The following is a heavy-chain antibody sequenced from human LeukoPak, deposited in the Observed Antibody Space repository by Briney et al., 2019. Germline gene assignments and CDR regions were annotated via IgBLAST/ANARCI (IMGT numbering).Heavy chain of an antibody. CDR3: AKVGALSGSYDYFDY. CDR2: ISGSGGST. J-gene: IGHJ4*02. D-gene: IGHD3-10*01. CDR1: GFTFSSYA. V-gene: IGHV3-23*01. Sequence: GGSLRLSCAASGFTFSSYAMSWVRQAPGKGLEWVSAISGSGGSTYYADSVKGRFTISRDNSKNTLYLQMNSLRAEDTAVYYCAKVGALSGSYDYFDYWGQGTLVTVSS.